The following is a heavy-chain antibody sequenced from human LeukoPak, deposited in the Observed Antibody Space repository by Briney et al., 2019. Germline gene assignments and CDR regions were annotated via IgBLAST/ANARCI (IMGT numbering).Heavy chain of an antibody. CDR1: GYTFTSYY. Sequence: GASVKVSFKASGYTFTSYYMRWVRQAPGQGLEWMGIINPSGGSTSYAQKFQGRVTMTRDTSTSTVYMELSSLRSEDTAVYYCATSYPGYSSSWKVPDYWGQGTLVTVSS. J-gene: IGHJ4*02. D-gene: IGHD6-13*01. CDR3: ATSYPGYSSSWKVPDY. V-gene: IGHV1-46*01. CDR2: INPSGGST.